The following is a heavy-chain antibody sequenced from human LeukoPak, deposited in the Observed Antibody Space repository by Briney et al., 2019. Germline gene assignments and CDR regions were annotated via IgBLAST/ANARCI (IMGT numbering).Heavy chain of an antibody. V-gene: IGHV3-30*04. Sequence: GGSLRLSCAASGFTFSSYAMHWVRQAPGKGLEWVAVISYDGSNKYYADSVKGRFTISRDNSKNTLYLQMNSLRAEDTAVYYCAKGPYSSGWYGPSRFDYWGQGTLVTVSS. J-gene: IGHJ4*02. CDR2: ISYDGSNK. D-gene: IGHD6-19*01. CDR1: GFTFSSYA. CDR3: AKGPYSSGWYGPSRFDY.